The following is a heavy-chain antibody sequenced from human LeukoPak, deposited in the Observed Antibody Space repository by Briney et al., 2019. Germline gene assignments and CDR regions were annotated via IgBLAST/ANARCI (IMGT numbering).Heavy chain of an antibody. CDR1: GFTFSKAW. V-gene: IGHV3-15*01. D-gene: IGHD1-7*01. CDR3: TTITGTTVY. J-gene: IGHJ4*02. CDR2: IKSKTDGGTT. Sequence: GGSLRLSCAASGFTFSKAWMSWVRQAPGKGLEWVGQIKSKTDGGTTDYAAPVKGRFTISRDDSKNTLYLQMNSLKTEDTAVYYCTTITGTTVYWGQGTLVTVSS.